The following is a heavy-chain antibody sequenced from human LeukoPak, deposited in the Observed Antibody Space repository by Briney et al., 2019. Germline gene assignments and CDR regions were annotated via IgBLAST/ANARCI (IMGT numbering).Heavy chain of an antibody. J-gene: IGHJ4*02. V-gene: IGHV3-23*01. D-gene: IGHD6-6*01. CDR1: GFTFGSYA. Sequence: PGGSLRLSCATSGFTFGSYAMTWVRQAPGKGLEWVSGLSYSGASTYYGDSVKGRFTISRDNAESTLYLQMNSLRAEDTAVYYCARSISSSSSFDYWGQGTLVTVSS. CDR3: ARSISSSSSFDY. CDR2: LSYSGAST.